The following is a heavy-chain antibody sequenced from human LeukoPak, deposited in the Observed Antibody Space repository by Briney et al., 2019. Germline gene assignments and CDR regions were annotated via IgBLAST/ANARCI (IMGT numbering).Heavy chain of an antibody. V-gene: IGHV4-59*01. CDR1: GGSISSYY. Sequence: SETLSLTCTVSGGSISSYYWSWIRQPPGKGLEWIGYIYYSGSTNYNPSLKSRVTISVDTSKNQFSLKLSSVTAADTAVYYCARDSPLWSGYHSTYYFDYWGQGTLVTVSS. CDR3: ARDSPLWSGYHSTYYFDY. J-gene: IGHJ4*02. CDR2: IYYSGST. D-gene: IGHD3-3*01.